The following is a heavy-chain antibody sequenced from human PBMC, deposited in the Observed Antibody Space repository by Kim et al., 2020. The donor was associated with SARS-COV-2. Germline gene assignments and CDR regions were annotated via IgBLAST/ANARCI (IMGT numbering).Heavy chain of an antibody. CDR2: VYPGDSDA. V-gene: IGHV5-51*01. CDR3: ARREGSTWSLDY. D-gene: IGHD6-13*01. Sequence: GESLKISCKASGYSFTNNWIAWVRQMPGKGLEWMGIVYPGDSDARYSPSFQGQVTMSADKSISAAYLQWSSLKASDTAIYYCARREGSTWSLDYWGQGTLAT. J-gene: IGHJ4*02. CDR1: GYSFTNNW.